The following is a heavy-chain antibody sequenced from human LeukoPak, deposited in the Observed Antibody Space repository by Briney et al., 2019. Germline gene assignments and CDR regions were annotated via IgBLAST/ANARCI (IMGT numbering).Heavy chain of an antibody. D-gene: IGHD3-22*01. CDR3: ARLYDSSGPIYS. Sequence: SETLSLTCAVYGGSFSGYYWSWIRQPAGKGLEWIGRIYTSGSTNYNPSLKSRVTISVDTSKNQFSLKLSSVTAADTAVYYCARLYDSSGPIYSWGQGTLVTVSS. CDR2: IYTSGST. V-gene: IGHV4-59*10. J-gene: IGHJ4*02. CDR1: GGSFSGYY.